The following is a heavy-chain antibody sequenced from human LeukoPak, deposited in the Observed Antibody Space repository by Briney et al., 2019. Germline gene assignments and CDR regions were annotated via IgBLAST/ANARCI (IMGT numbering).Heavy chain of an antibody. CDR3: ARDLMGGGPFDC. CDR2: IIPILGIA. V-gene: IGHV1-69*04. D-gene: IGHD3-16*01. Sequence: GASVKVSCKASGGTFSSYAISWVRQAPGQGLEWMGRIIPILGIANYAQKFQGRVTITADKSTSTAYMELSSLRSEDTAVYYCARDLMGGGPFDCWGQGTLVTVSS. CDR1: GGTFSSYA. J-gene: IGHJ4*02.